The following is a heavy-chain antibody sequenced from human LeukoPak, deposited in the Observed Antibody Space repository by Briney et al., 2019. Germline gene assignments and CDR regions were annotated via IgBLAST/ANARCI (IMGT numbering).Heavy chain of an antibody. J-gene: IGHJ4*02. D-gene: IGHD4-11*01. CDR2: IKQDGGEK. CDR3: AREDHSNYNY. CDR1: GFPFSSYW. Sequence: GGSLRLSCAASGFPFSSYWMSWVRQAPGKGLEWVANIKQDGGEKFYVDSVKGRFTFSRDNAKNSLYLQMNSLRAEDTAVYYCAREDHSNYNYWGQGTLVTVSS. V-gene: IGHV3-7*01.